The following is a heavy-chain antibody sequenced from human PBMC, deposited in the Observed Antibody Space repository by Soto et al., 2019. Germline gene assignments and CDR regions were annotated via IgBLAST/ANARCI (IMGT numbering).Heavy chain of an antibody. CDR3: AAAGLRLRNYYFDY. V-gene: IGHV4-59*08. Sequence: QVQLQESGPGLVKPSETLSLTCTVSGGSISSYYWSWIRQPPGKGLEWIGYIYYSGSTNYNPSLKSRVTKAVDTSKNQFSLKLSSVTAADTAVYYCAAAGLRLRNYYFDYWGQGTLVTVSS. J-gene: IGHJ4*02. D-gene: IGHD5-12*01. CDR1: GGSISSYY. CDR2: IYYSGST.